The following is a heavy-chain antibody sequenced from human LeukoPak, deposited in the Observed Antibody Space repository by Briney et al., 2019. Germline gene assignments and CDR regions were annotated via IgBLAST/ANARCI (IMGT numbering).Heavy chain of an antibody. V-gene: IGHV4-30-4*01. J-gene: IGHJ4*02. D-gene: IGHD4-23*01. CDR3: ARGAPDYGGNSGAADY. CDR1: GSSISSGDYY. CDR2: IYYSGST. Sequence: SETLSLTCTVSGSSISSGDYYWSWIRQPPGKGLEWIGYIYYSGSTYYNPSLKSRVTISVDTSKNQFSLKLSSVTAADTAVYYCARGAPDYGGNSGAADYWGQGTLVTVSS.